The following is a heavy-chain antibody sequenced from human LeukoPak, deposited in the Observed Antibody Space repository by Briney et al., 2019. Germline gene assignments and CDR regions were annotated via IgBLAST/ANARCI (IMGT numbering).Heavy chain of an antibody. J-gene: IGHJ6*02. Sequence: SETLSLTCTVSGGSISSYYWSWIRQPPGKGLEWIGYTYYSGSTNYNPSLKSRVTISVDTSKNQFSLKLSSVTAADTAVYYCARRTYYYGMDVWGQGTTVTVSS. V-gene: IGHV4-59*08. CDR3: ARRTYYYGMDV. CDR1: GGSISSYY. CDR2: TYYSGST.